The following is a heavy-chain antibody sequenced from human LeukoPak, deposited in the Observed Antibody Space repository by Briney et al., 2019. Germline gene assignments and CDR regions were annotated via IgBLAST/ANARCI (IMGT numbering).Heavy chain of an antibody. CDR1: GGSISSSTYY. Sequence: PSETLSLTCTVSGGSISSSTYYWGWIRQPPGKGLEWIGSIYYSGSTYYNPSLKRRVTISVDTSKNQFSLKLSSVTAADTAVYYCARSYSSSSHYYYYYMDVWGKGTTVTVSS. CDR3: ARSYSSSSHYYYYYMDV. V-gene: IGHV4-39*01. D-gene: IGHD6-6*01. CDR2: IYYSGST. J-gene: IGHJ6*03.